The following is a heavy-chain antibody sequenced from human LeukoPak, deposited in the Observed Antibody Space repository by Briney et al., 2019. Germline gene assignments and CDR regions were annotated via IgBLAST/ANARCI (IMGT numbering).Heavy chain of an antibody. CDR2: IWYDGSNK. D-gene: IGHD3-10*01. CDR3: AKDDNYYGSGSYLDY. J-gene: IGHJ4*02. CDR1: GFSFSTFG. V-gene: IGHV3-33*06. Sequence: QRGGSMRLSCAASGFSFSTFGIHWDRQAPGKGLEWVAVIWYDGSNKYYADSVKGRFTISRDNSKNTLYLQMNSLRAEDTAVYYCAKDDNYYGSGSYLDYWGQGTLVTVSS.